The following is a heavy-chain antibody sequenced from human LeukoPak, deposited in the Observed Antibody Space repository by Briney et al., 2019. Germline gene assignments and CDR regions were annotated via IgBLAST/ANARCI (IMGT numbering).Heavy chain of an antibody. J-gene: IGHJ4*02. CDR2: IRYDGSNK. CDR3: AKEACSSTSCYFFDY. CDR1: GFTFSSYG. V-gene: IGHV3-30*02. Sequence: GGSLRLSCAASGFTFSSYGMHWVRQAPGKGLEWVAFIRYDGSNKYYADSVKGRFTISRDNSKNTLYLQMNSLRAEDTAVYYCAKEACSSTSCYFFDYWGQGTLVTVSS. D-gene: IGHD2-2*01.